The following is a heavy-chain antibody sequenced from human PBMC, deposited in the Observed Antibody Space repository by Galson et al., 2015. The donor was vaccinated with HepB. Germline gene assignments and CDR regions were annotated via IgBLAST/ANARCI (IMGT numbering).Heavy chain of an antibody. J-gene: IGHJ4*02. Sequence: SLRLSCAASGFTFSGSAMHWVRQASGKGLEWVGRIRSKANTYATAYAASVKGRFTISRDDSKNTAYLQMNSLKTEDTAMYYCTRAFNDYGGNGFDYWGQGTLVTVSS. D-gene: IGHD4-23*01. CDR2: IRSKANTYAT. CDR3: TRAFNDYGGNGFDY. V-gene: IGHV3-73*01. CDR1: GFTFSGSA.